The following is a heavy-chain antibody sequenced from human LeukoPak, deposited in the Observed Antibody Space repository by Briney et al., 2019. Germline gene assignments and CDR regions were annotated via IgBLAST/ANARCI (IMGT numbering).Heavy chain of an antibody. Sequence: GGSLRLSCAVSGFTFSGSAMHWVRQASGKGLEWVGRIRSKANSYATAYAASVKGRFTISRDDSKNTAYLQMNSLKTEDTAVYYCTTRNPDAFDIWGQGTMVTVSS. CDR1: GFTFSGSA. CDR2: IRSKANSYAT. V-gene: IGHV3-73*01. J-gene: IGHJ3*02. CDR3: TTRNPDAFDI.